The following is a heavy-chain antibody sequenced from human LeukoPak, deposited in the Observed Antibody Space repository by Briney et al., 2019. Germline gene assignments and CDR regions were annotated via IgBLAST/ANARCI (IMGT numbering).Heavy chain of an antibody. D-gene: IGHD3-10*02. J-gene: IGHJ6*04. V-gene: IGHV3-48*03. CDR3: AELGITMIGGV. CDR2: ISSSGSSI. Sequence: PGGSLRLSCAASGFTFSSFEMNWVRQAPGKGLEWVSYISSSGSSIYYADSVKGRFTISRDNAKNSLYLQMNSLRAEDTAVYYCAELGITMIGGVWGKGTTVTISS. CDR1: GFTFSSFE.